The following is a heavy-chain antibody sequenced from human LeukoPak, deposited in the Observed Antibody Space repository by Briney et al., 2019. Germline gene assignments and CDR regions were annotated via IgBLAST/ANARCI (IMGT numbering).Heavy chain of an antibody. CDR3: ASAILDGYNDMYFDY. V-gene: IGHV1-69*05. Sequence: SVKVSCKASGGTFSSYAISWVRQAPGQGLEWMGRIIPIFGTANYAQKFQGRVTITTDESTSTAYMELSSLRSEDTAVYCCASAILDGYNDMYFDYWGQGTLVTVSS. J-gene: IGHJ4*02. D-gene: IGHD5-24*01. CDR2: IIPIFGTA. CDR1: GGTFSSYA.